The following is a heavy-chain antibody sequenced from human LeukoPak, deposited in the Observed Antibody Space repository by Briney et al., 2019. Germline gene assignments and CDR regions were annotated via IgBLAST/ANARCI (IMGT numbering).Heavy chain of an antibody. CDR2: LDLGGNT. Sequence: GGSLRLSCAGSGFTVTTHYMSWVRQAPGKGLEWVSTLDLGGNTYYTDSVKGRFTVSRDRSKNTLDLHMQSLRDKDTAVYYCAAYIVGVPHWGQGALVTVSS. CDR1: GFTVTTHY. V-gene: IGHV3-53*01. J-gene: IGHJ4*02. D-gene: IGHD3-22*01. CDR3: AAYIVGVPH.